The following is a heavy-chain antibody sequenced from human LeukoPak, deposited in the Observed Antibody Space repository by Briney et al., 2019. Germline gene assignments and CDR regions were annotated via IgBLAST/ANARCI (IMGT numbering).Heavy chain of an antibody. CDR2: IIPILGIA. J-gene: IGHJ4*02. V-gene: IGHV1-69*04. CDR3: AKASGSSAVPFDY. CDR1: GGTFSSYA. D-gene: IGHD3-10*01. Sequence: ASVKVSCKASGGTFSSYAISWVRQAPGQGLEWMGRIIPILGIAYYAQKFQGRVTMTRDTSTSTLYMELSSLTSEDTAVYYCAKASGSSAVPFDYWGQGTLVTVSS.